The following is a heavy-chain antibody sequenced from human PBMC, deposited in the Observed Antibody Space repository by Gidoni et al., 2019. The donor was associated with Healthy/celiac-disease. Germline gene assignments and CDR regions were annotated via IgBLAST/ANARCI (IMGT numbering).Heavy chain of an antibody. CDR2: IYYSGRT. CDR1: GGSVSRGRYY. D-gene: IGHD3-9*01. Sequence: QVQLQESGPGLVKPSETLSLTCTVSGGSVSRGRYYWSWIRQPPGTGLAWIGYIYYSGRTNYNPSLKSRVTISVDTSKNQFSLKLSSVTAADTAVYYCARVLRYFDSPDAFDIWGQGTMVTVSS. V-gene: IGHV4-61*01. CDR3: ARVLRYFDSPDAFDI. J-gene: IGHJ3*02.